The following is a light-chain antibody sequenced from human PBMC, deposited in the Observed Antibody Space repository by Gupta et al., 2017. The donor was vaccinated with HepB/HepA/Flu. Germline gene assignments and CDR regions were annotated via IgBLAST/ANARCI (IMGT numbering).Light chain of an antibody. CDR2: GAS. Sequence: EIVFTLSPATLSLSPGERATPSCRASQSVNTYLAWYQKKPGQAPRLLIYGASSRATGIPDRFSGSGSETDFTLTISRLAAEDFAVYYCQHYSSSPLTFGGGTKVEIK. V-gene: IGKV3-20*01. CDR1: QSVNTY. CDR3: QHYSSSPLT. J-gene: IGKJ4*01.